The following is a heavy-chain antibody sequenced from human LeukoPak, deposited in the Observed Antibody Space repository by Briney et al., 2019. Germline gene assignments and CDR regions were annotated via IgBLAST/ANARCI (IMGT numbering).Heavy chain of an antibody. CDR3: AELGITMIGGV. Sequence: GGSLRLSCAASGFTFSSYAMSWVRQAPGKGLEWVSAISGRGGSTFYADSVKGRFTISRDNSKNTLFLQMNSLRAEDTAVYYCAELGITMIGGVWGKGTTVTISS. CDR1: GFTFSSYA. CDR2: ISGRGGST. V-gene: IGHV3-23*01. D-gene: IGHD3-10*02. J-gene: IGHJ6*04.